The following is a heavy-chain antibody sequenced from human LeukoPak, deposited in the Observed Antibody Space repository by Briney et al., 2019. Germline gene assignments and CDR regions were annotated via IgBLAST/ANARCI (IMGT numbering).Heavy chain of an antibody. CDR3: ARLNSDDTLFDY. D-gene: IGHD4-23*01. Sequence: GGSLRLSCAASGFTFSSYAMNWVRQAPGKGLEWVSVIYRGGITYYADSVKGRFTISRDNSKNTLYLQMNSLRAEDTAVYYCARLNSDDTLFDYWGQGTLVTVSS. V-gene: IGHV3-53*01. J-gene: IGHJ4*02. CDR2: IYRGGIT. CDR1: GFTFSSYA.